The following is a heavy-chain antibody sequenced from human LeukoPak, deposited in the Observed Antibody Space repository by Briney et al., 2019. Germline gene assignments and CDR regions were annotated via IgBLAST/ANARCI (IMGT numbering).Heavy chain of an antibody. CDR1: GFTFSSYG. Sequence: GGSLRLSCAASGFTFSSYGMHWVRQAPGKGLEWVAVISYDGSNKYYADSVKGRFTISRDNSKNTLYLQMNSLRAEDTAVYYCARLRVVAADSYFDYWGQGTLVTVSS. D-gene: IGHD2-15*01. J-gene: IGHJ4*02. CDR2: ISYDGSNK. CDR3: ARLRVVAADSYFDY. V-gene: IGHV3-30*03.